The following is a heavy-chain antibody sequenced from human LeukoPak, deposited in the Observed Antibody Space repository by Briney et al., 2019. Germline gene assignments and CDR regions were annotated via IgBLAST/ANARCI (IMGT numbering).Heavy chain of an antibody. J-gene: IGHJ6*02. CDR3: ARRRNYYDSSGYYAIGMDV. CDR2: INHSGST. CDR1: GGSFSGYY. D-gene: IGHD3-22*01. Sequence: SETLSLTCAVYGGSFSGYYWSWIRQPPGKGLEWIGEINHSGSTNYNPSLKSRVTISVDTSKNQFSLKLSSVTAADTAVYYCARRRNYYDSSGYYAIGMDVWDQGTTVTVSS. V-gene: IGHV4-34*01.